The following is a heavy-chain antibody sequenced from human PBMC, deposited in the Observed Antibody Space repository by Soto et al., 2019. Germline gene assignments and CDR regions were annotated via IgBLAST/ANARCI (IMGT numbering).Heavy chain of an antibody. CDR2: IYPGDSDT. V-gene: IGHV5-51*01. Sequence: GESLKISCKSSGYSFTNYWIGWVRQMPGKGLEWMGIIYPGDSDTRYSPSFQGQVTISADKSTSTAYLRWSSLKASDTAMYYCARLSWVGSGSYYPNYFDYWGQGTLVTVSS. J-gene: IGHJ4*02. CDR1: GYSFTNYW. D-gene: IGHD3-10*01. CDR3: ARLSWVGSGSYYPNYFDY.